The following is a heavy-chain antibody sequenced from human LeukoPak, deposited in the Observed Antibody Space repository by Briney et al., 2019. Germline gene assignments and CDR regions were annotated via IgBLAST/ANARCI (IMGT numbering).Heavy chain of an antibody. V-gene: IGHV3-53*01. D-gene: IGHD3-10*01. CDR2: IYGGGST. CDR3: ASWPVGWYGEDS. CDR1: GRSVSSNF. J-gene: IGHJ4*02. Sequence: PGGSLRLSCAATGRSVSSNFMSWVRQAPGKGLEWVSVIYGGGSTYYADSVKGRFTISRDTPKNTLYLQMNSLRVEDTAVYYCASWPVGWYGEDSWGQGTLVTVYS.